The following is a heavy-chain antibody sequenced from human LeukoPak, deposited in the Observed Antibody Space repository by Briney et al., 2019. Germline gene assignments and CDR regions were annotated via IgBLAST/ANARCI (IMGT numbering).Heavy chain of an antibody. CDR3: ARDQTPFY. Sequence: PGGSLRLSCVVSGFTFDDYAMHWVRQAPGKGLEWVSGISWNSGSIGYADSVKGRFTISRDNAKSSMWLQMNSLRDEDTAVYYCARDQTPFYWGQGSLVTVSS. CDR2: ISWNSGSI. D-gene: IGHD2-15*01. J-gene: IGHJ4*02. CDR1: GFTFDDYA. V-gene: IGHV3-9*01.